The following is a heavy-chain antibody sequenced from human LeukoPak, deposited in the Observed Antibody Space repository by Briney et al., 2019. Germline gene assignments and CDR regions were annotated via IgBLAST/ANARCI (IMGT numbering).Heavy chain of an antibody. CDR1: GYTFTSYD. CDR3: ARGQGGWYDFWSGYPHHYYGMDV. CDR2: MNPNSGNT. Sequence: ASVKVSCKASGYTFTSYDINWVRQATGQGLEWMGWMNPNSGNTGYAQKFQGRVTMTRNTSISTAYMELSSLRSEDTAVYYCARGQGGWYDFWSGYPHHYYGMDVWGQGTTVTVSS. J-gene: IGHJ6*02. D-gene: IGHD3-3*01. V-gene: IGHV1-8*01.